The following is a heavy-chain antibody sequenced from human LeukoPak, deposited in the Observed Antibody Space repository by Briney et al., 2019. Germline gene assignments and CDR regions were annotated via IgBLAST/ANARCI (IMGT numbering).Heavy chain of an antibody. CDR2: IKTKAESYAA. V-gene: IGHV3-73*01. D-gene: IGHD4-23*01. J-gene: IGHJ6*02. CDR3: TRLSGGNSDSYYYGLDV. CDR1: GFTFSGSA. Sequence: GGSLKLSCAASGFTFSGSAIHWVRQASGKGLEWVARIKTKAESYAAAYVASVKGRFTISRDDSKNTAYLQMDSLKTEDTAMYYCTRLSGGNSDSYYYGLDVWGQGTTVTVSS.